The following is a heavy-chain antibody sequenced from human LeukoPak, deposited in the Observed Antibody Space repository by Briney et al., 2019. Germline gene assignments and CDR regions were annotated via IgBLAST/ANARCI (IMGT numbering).Heavy chain of an antibody. Sequence: GGSLRLSCAAAGFIFSNYAMYWIRQAPGRGLECVSGITDSGGRTSYADSVKGRFTISRDNSKNTLYLQMNSLTAEDTAVYYCAKGQMLESRLDYWGQGTLVTVSS. D-gene: IGHD3-10*02. CDR3: AKGQMLESRLDY. CDR2: ITDSGGRT. V-gene: IGHV3-23*01. J-gene: IGHJ4*02. CDR1: GFIFSNYA.